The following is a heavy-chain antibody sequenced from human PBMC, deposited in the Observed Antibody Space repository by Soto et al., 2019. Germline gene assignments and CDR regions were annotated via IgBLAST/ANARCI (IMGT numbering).Heavy chain of an antibody. CDR2: IYYDGSNE. D-gene: IGHD6-13*01. Sequence: GSLRLSCAASGXTFSSYCMHWVRQAPGKGLEWVAVIYYDGSNEYYADSVKGRFTISRDNSNNTLYLQMNSLSAEDTDVYYCARDYSSTSYGFDSWGQGTLVTVSS. CDR3: ARDYSSTSYGFDS. V-gene: IGHV3-33*01. J-gene: IGHJ4*02. CDR1: GXTFSSYC.